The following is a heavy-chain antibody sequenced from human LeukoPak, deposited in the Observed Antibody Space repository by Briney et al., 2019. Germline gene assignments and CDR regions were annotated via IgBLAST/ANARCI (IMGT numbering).Heavy chain of an antibody. CDR3: AQASGSFDY. CDR1: GFTFSSNG. V-gene: IGHV3-30*02. CDR2: IRYDGSNK. D-gene: IGHD3-22*01. Sequence: PGGSLRLTCAASGFTFSSNGMQWVRQAPGKGLEGVAFIRYDGSNKYYADSVKGRFTISRDNSKNKLYLQMNSLTAEDTAVYYCAQASGSFDYWGQGTLVTVSS. J-gene: IGHJ4*02.